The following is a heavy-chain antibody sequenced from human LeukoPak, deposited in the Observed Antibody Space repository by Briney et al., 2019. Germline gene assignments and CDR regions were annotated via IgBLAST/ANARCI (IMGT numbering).Heavy chain of an antibody. CDR3: AKVIWFGELFFDY. Sequence: GGPLNSSWPPLASPFASIAMGGAGQAPGKGLEWVSAISATDGSTYYADSVKGRFTISREHSKNTLYLQMNRLRDSDTAVYYCAKVIWFGELFFDYWGQGTLVTVSS. J-gene: IGHJ4*02. V-gene: IGHV3-23*01. D-gene: IGHD3-10*01. CDR1: ASPFASIA. CDR2: ISATDGST.